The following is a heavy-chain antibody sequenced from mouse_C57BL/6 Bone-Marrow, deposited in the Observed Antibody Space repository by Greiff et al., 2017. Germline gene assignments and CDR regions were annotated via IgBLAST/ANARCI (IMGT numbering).Heavy chain of an antibody. Sequence: EVKLMEFGPELVKPGASVKIPCKASGYTFTDYYMDWVKQSPGKSLEWIGDINPNNGGTIYNQKFKGKATLTVDTSSSTAYLELRSLPSEDTAVYYCAREGYYGSSDAMDYWGQGTPVTVS. CDR2: INPNNGGT. J-gene: IGHJ4*01. CDR1: GYTFTDYY. V-gene: IGHV1-18*01. D-gene: IGHD1-1*01. CDR3: AREGYYGSSDAMDY.